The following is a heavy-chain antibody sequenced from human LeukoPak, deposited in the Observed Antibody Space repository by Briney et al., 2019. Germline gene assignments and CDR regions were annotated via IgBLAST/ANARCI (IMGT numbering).Heavy chain of an antibody. CDR2: INPNSGGT. D-gene: IGHD6-6*01. J-gene: IGHJ4*02. CDR1: GYTFTGYY. V-gene: IGHV1-2*02. CDR3: ARDLGEYSSSSGDY. Sequence: GASVKVSCKASGYTFTGYYMHWVRQAPGQGLEWMGWINPNSGGTNYAQKFQGRVTMTRDTPISTAYMELSRLRSDDTAVYYCARDLGEYSSSSGDYWGQGTLVTVSS.